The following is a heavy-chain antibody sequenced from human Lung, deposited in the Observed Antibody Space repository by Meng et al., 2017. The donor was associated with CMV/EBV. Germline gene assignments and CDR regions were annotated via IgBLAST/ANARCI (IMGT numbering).Heavy chain of an antibody. D-gene: IGHD7-27*01. CDR3: ARRSPNWGLGD. CDR2: INHSGNT. CDR1: GGSFSEYD. V-gene: IGHV4-34*01. Sequence: SETLSLTCAVYGGSFSEYDWSWSRQSPGKGLEWIGEINHSGNTTYNPSLKSRATISIDASKRQFSLKLYSVTAADTAVYYCARRSPNWGLGDWGQGTLVTVSS. J-gene: IGHJ4*02.